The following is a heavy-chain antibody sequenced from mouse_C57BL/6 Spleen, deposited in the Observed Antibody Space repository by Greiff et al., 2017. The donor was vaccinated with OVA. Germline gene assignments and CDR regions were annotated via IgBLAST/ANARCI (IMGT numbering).Heavy chain of an antibody. CDR2: IYPGDGDT. Sequence: QVQLKESGPELVKPGASVKISCKASGYAFSSSWMNWVKQRPGKGLEWIGRIYPGDGDTNYNGKFKGKATLTADKSSSTAYMQLSSLTSEDSAVYFCAREGYDYVPFAYWGQGTLVTVSA. V-gene: IGHV1-82*01. CDR3: AREGYDYVPFAY. J-gene: IGHJ3*01. CDR1: GYAFSSSW. D-gene: IGHD2-4*01.